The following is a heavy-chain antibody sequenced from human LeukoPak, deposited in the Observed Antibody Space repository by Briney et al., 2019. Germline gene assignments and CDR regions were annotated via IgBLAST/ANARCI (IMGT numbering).Heavy chain of an antibody. J-gene: IGHJ4*02. V-gene: IGHV3-23*01. CDR3: AKSAGKTMTKSTFDY. CDR2: ISGSGGST. D-gene: IGHD4-11*01. CDR1: GFTFSSYA. Sequence: GGSLRLSCAASGFTFSSYAMSWVRQAPGKGLEWVSAISGSGGSTYYADSVKGRFTISRDNSKNTLYLQMNSLRAEDTAVYCCAKSAGKTMTKSTFDYWGQGTLVTVSS.